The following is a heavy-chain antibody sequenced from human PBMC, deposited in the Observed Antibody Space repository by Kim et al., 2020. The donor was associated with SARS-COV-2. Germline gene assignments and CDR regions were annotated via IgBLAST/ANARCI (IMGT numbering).Heavy chain of an antibody. CDR1: GFTFSSYA. V-gene: IGHV3-23*01. J-gene: IGHJ4*02. Sequence: GGSLRLSCAASGFTFSSYAMSWVRQAPGKGLEWVSAIIGSGGSTYYADSVKGRFTISRDNSKNTLYLQMNSLRAEDTAVYYCAKDRVSVWGSVEDYWGQGTLVTVSS. CDR2: IIGSGGST. CDR3: AKDRVSVWGSVEDY. D-gene: IGHD3-16*01.